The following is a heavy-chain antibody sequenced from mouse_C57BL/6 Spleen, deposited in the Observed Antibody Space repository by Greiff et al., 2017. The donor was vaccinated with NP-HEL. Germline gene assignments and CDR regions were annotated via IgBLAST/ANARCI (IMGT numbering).Heavy chain of an antibody. CDR1: GYSITSGYY. Sequence: EVKLQESGPGLVKPSQSLSLTCSVTGYSITSGYYWNWIRQFPGNKLEWMGYISYDGSNNYNPSLKNRISITRDTSKNQFFLKLNSVTTEDTATYYCAKEGEYFDVWGTGTTVTVSS. J-gene: IGHJ1*03. CDR2: ISYDGSN. CDR3: AKEGEYFDV. V-gene: IGHV3-6*01.